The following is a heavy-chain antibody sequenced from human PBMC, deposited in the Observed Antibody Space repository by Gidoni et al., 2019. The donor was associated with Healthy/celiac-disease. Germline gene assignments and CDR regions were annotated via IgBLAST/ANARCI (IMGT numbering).Heavy chain of an antibody. V-gene: IGHV4-39*01. CDR1: GGSISSSSYY. D-gene: IGHD3-3*01. CDR3: AGNAYYDFWSGSRSAWWFDP. CDR2: IYYSGST. Sequence: QLQLQESGPGLVKPSETLSLTCTVSGGSISSSSYYWGWLRQPPGKGLEWIGSIYYSGSTYYNPSLKSRVTISVDTSKNQFSLKLSSVTAADTAVYYCAGNAYYDFWSGSRSAWWFDPWGQGTLVTVSS. J-gene: IGHJ5*02.